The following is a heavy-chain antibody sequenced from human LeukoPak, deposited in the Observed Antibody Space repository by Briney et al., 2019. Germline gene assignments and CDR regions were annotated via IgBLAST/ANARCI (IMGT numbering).Heavy chain of an antibody. CDR2: IYYSGST. CDR3: ARDRLELQS. CDR1: GGSISSSSYY. V-gene: IGHV4-39*07. Sequence: PSETLSLTCTVSGGSISSSSYYWGWIRQPPGKGLEWIGSIYYSGSTYYNPSLKSRVTISVDTSKNQFSLKLSSVTAADTAVYYCARDRLELQSWGQGTLVTVSS. D-gene: IGHD4-23*01. J-gene: IGHJ5*02.